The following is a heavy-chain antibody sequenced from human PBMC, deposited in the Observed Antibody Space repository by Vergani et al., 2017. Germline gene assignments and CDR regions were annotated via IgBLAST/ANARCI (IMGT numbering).Heavy chain of an antibody. CDR3: ARERGPWSRGDSDTFDI. CDR2: INPSGGST. D-gene: IGHD2-21*02. CDR1: GYTFTSYY. V-gene: IGHV1-46*01. Sequence: QVQLVQSGAEVKKPGASVKVSCKASGYTFTSYYMHWVRQAPGQGLEWMGIINPSGGSTSYAQKFQGRVTMTRDTSTSTVYMELSSLRSEDTAVYYCARERGPWSRGDSDTFDIWGQGTMITVSS. J-gene: IGHJ3*02.